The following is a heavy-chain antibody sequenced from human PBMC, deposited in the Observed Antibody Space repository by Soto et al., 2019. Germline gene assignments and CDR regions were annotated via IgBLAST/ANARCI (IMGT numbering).Heavy chain of an antibody. Sequence: SETLSLTCAVYGGSFSGYYWSWIRQPPGKGLEWIGEINHIGSTNYNPSLKSRVTISVDTSKNQFSLKLSSVTAADTAVYYCAVTGEGYYRILDYWGQGTLVTVSS. J-gene: IGHJ4*02. CDR2: INHIGST. D-gene: IGHD3-16*01. CDR3: AVTGEGYYRILDY. V-gene: IGHV4-34*01. CDR1: GGSFSGYY.